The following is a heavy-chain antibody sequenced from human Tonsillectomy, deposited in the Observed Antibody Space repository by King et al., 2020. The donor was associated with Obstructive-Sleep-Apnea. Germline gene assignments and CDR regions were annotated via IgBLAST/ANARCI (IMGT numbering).Heavy chain of an antibody. CDR2: ISYDGSNK. J-gene: IGHJ6*02. CDR3: ARPQLAATYYYYGMDV. CDR1: GFTFSSYA. D-gene: IGHD6-13*01. V-gene: IGHV3-30*04. Sequence: VQLVESGGGVVQPGRSLRLSCAASGFTFSSYAMHWVRQAPGKGLEWVAVISYDGSNKYYADSVKGRFTISRDNSKNTLYLQMNSLRAEDTAVYYCARPQLAATYYYYGMDVWGQGTTVTVSS.